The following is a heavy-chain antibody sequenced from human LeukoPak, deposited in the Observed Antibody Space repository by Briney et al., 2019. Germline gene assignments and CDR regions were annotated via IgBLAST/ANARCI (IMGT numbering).Heavy chain of an antibody. CDR1: GYTLTSYG. J-gene: IGHJ6*02. CDR3: ARASVRFGNIVATTYYYYGMDV. CDR2: ISAYKGNT. Sequence: GASVKVSCKASGYTLTSYGISWVRQAPGQGLEWMGWISAYKGNTNYAQKLQGRVTMTTDTSTSTAYMELRSLRSDDTAVYYCARASVRFGNIVATTYYYYGMDVWGQGTTVTVSS. V-gene: IGHV1-18*01. D-gene: IGHD5-12*01.